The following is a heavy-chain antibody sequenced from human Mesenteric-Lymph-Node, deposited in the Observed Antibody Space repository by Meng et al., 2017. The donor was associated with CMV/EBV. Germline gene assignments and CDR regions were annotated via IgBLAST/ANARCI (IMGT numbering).Heavy chain of an antibody. V-gene: IGHV3-48*03. CDR2: ISSSGGDR. CDR3: ARDSGDPSVVTPEDSAFDI. Sequence: GESLKISCAGSGFTFNSFEMNWVRQVPGEGLGWVSYISSSGGDRRYADSVKGRFTISRDNAKNSLYLQMNSLRAEDTAVYYCARDSGDPSVVTPEDSAFDIWGQGTMVTVS. J-gene: IGHJ3*02. D-gene: IGHD4-23*01. CDR1: GFTFNSFE.